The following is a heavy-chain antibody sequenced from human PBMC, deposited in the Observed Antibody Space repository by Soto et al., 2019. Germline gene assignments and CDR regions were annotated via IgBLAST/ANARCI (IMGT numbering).Heavy chain of an antibody. CDR1: GYTFTSYD. V-gene: IGHV1-8*01. CDR2: MNPNSGNT. J-gene: IGHJ6*02. Sequence: ASVKVSCKASGYTFTSYDINWVRQATGQGLEWMEWMNPNSGNTGYAQKFQGRVTMTRNTSISTAYMELSSLRSEDTAVYYCAGSQKLERNRYYYYGMDVWGQGTTVTVSS. CDR3: AGSQKLERNRYYYYGMDV. D-gene: IGHD1-1*01.